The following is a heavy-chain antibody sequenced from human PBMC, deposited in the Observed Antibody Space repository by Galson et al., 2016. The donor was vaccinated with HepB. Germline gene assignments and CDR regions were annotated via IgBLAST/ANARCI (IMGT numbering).Heavy chain of an antibody. V-gene: IGHV3-74*01. CDR3: VRKSTTGSGNSFEM. D-gene: IGHD1-14*01. CDR2: INSDGSST. CDR1: GFTFSTYW. Sequence: SLRLSCAASGFTFSTYWMHWVRQAPGKGLEWVSRINSDGSSTTYADSVKGRFTVSRDNARNTLYLQISSLRVEDTAVYYCVRKSTTGSGNSFEMWGQGTMVTASS. J-gene: IGHJ3*02.